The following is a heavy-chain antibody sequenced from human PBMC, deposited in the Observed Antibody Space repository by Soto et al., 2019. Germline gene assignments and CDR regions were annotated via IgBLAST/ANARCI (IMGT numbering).Heavy chain of an antibody. CDR3: ARHSYDSSGYLYYYYYYGMDV. CDR1: GYTFTGYW. J-gene: IGHJ6*02. Sequence: GESLNISCKRSGYTFTGYWISWERQMPGKGLEWMGRIDPSDSYTNYSPSFQGHVTISADKSISTAYLQWSSLKASDTAMYYCARHSYDSSGYLYYYYYYGMDVWGQWTTVTVSS. D-gene: IGHD3-22*01. CDR2: IDPSDSYT. V-gene: IGHV5-10-1*01.